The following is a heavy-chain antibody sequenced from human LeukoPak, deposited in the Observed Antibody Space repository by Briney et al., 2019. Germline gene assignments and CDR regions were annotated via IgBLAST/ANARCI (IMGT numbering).Heavy chain of an antibody. CDR2: INHSGST. D-gene: IGHD4-17*01. CDR3: AREPANDYGDYGSGDY. J-gene: IGHJ4*02. CDR1: GGSFSGYY. V-gene: IGHV4-34*01. Sequence: PSETLPLTCAVYGGSFSGYYWSWIRQPPGKGLEWIGEINHSGSTNYNPSLKSRVTISVDTSKNQFSLNLSSVTAADTAVYYCAREPANDYGDYGSGDYWGQGTLVTVSS.